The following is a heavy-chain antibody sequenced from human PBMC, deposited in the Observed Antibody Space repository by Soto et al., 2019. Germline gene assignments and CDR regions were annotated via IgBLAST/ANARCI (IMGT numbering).Heavy chain of an antibody. CDR3: ARIPRYSFPTSDDLDS. D-gene: IGHD5-18*01. J-gene: IGHJ4*02. CDR1: GGTFYTYT. Sequence: SVKVSCKASGGTFYTYTFSWVRQAPGQGLEWMGSITPIYPTTNYAEKFQGRLTVTADGSTSTAYMELSSLTSDDTAVYYCARIPRYSFPTSDDLDSWGQGTLVTV. CDR2: ITPIYPTT. V-gene: IGHV1-69*13.